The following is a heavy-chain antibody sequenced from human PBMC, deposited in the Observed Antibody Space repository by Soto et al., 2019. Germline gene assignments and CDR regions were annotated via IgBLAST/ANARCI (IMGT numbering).Heavy chain of an antibody. CDR3: TRDLAIVGATLRGRYYYYGMDV. CDR1: GFTFGDYA. D-gene: IGHD1-26*01. Sequence: GGSLRLSCTASGFTFGDYAMSWFRQAPGKGLEWVGFIRSKAYGGTTEYAASVKGRFTISRDDSKSIAYLQMNSLKTEDTAVYYCTRDLAIVGATLRGRYYYYGMDVWGQGTTVTVSS. CDR2: IRSKAYGGTT. V-gene: IGHV3-49*03. J-gene: IGHJ6*02.